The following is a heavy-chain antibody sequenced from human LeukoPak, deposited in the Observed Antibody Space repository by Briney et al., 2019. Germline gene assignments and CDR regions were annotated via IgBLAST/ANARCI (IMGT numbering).Heavy chain of an antibody. V-gene: IGHV3-23*01. CDR3: AKDPVGDYYYFDY. CDR2: ISGSGGST. D-gene: IGHD4-17*01. J-gene: IGHJ4*02. CDR1: GFTFSSYA. Sequence: GGSLRLSCAASGFTFSSYAMSWVRQAPGKGLEWVSAISGSGGSTYYADSVKGRFTISRDNSKNTLYLQMNGLRAEDTAVYYCAKDPVGDYYYFDYWGQGTLVTVSS.